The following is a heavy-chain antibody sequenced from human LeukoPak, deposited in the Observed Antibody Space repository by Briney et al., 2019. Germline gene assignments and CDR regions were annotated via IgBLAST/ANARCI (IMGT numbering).Heavy chain of an antibody. J-gene: IGHJ6*02. CDR1: GFTFSDYY. D-gene: IGHD2-21*01. Sequence: GGSLRLSCAASGFTFSDYYMSWIRQAPGKGLEWVSYISNSARTIYYADSVKGRFTISRDNAKNSLYLQMNGLRAEDTAVYYCARLFPSYGMDVWGQGTTVTVSS. V-gene: IGHV3-11*01. CDR3: ARLFPSYGMDV. CDR2: ISNSARTI.